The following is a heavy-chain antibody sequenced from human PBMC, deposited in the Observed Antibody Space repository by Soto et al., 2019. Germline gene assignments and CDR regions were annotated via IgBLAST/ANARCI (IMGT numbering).Heavy chain of an antibody. CDR1: DFPFSRAW. D-gene: IGHD6-13*01. Sequence: GGSLRLSCEGSDFPFSRAWMHWVCQAPGKGLEWVGFVKSRVDGGTIDYGAPVKGRFTISRDDSRNTVYLHMNSLKTGGTGVYYCARRQIPPPTRGAANARGGMDVWGQGTTVTVSS. J-gene: IGHJ6*02. CDR3: ARRQIPPPTRGAANARGGMDV. V-gene: IGHV3-15*07. CDR2: VKSRVDGGTI.